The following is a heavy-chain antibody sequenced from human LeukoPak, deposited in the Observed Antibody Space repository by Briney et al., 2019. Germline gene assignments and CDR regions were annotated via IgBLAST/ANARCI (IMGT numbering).Heavy chain of an antibody. D-gene: IGHD1-1*01. CDR1: GYTFTSYG. CDR2: ISAYNGNT. V-gene: IGHV1-18*04. Sequence: ASVKVSCKASGYTFTSYGISWVRQAPGQGLEWMGWISAYNGNTNYAQKLQGRVTMTTDTSTSTAYMELRSLRSDDTGMYYCARSPSYNWNDGGDYWGQGTLVTVSS. CDR3: ARSPSYNWNDGGDY. J-gene: IGHJ4*02.